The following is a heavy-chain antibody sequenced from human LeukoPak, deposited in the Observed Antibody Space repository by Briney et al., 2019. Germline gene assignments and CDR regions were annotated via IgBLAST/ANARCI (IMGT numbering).Heavy chain of an antibody. V-gene: IGHV1-2*02. CDR2: INPNSGGT. CDR1: GYTFTGYY. J-gene: IGHJ1*01. CDR3: ARGYYDSSDFEYFQH. D-gene: IGHD3-22*01. Sequence: DSVKVSCKASGYTFTGYYMHWVRQAPGQGLEWMGWINPNSGGTNFAQKFQGRVTMTRDTSISTVYMELSRLRSDDTAVFFCARGYYDSSDFEYFQHWGQGTLVTVSS.